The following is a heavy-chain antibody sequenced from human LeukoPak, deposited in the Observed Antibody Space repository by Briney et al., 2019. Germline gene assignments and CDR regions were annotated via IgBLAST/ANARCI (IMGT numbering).Heavy chain of an antibody. Sequence: GGSLRLSCAASGFTFSSYWMSWVRQAPGKGLERVANIKQDGSEKYYVDSVKGRFTLSRENAKNSLYLQMNSLRAEDTAVYYCARAGTTVVTTHDYWGQGTLVTVSS. J-gene: IGHJ4*02. CDR3: ARAGTTVVTTHDY. CDR1: GFTFSSYW. D-gene: IGHD4-23*01. V-gene: IGHV3-7*01. CDR2: IKQDGSEK.